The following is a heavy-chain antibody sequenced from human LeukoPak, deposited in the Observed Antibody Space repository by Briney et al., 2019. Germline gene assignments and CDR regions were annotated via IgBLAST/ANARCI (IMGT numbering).Heavy chain of an antibody. Sequence: ASMKVSCKASGYTFTGYYMHWVRQAPGQGLEWKGWINPNSGGTNYAQKFQGRVTMTRDTSISTAYMELSRLRSDDTAVYYCARVRSPMVRGPLRPWFDPWGQGTLVTVSS. CDR1: GYTFTGYY. V-gene: IGHV1-2*02. CDR2: INPNSGGT. CDR3: ARVRSPMVRGPLRPWFDP. D-gene: IGHD3-10*01. J-gene: IGHJ5*02.